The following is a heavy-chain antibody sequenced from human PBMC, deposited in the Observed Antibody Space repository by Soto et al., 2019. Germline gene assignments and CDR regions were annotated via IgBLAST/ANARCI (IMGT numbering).Heavy chain of an antibody. CDR1: GGTFSSYT. V-gene: IGHV1-69*02. D-gene: IGHD4-17*01. J-gene: IGHJ4*02. CDR2: IIPILGIP. Sequence: QVQLVQSGAEVKKPGSSVKVSCKASGGTFSSYTINWVRQAPGQGLEWMGRIIPILGIPNHAQQFQGRVTITADRSTSTAYRELGRLGPEDTALYSCARGPTTGFDYWGQGTLVTVS. CDR3: ARGPTTGFDY.